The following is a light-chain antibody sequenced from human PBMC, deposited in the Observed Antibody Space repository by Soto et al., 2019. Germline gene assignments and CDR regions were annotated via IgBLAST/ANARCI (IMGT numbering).Light chain of an antibody. J-gene: IGKJ2*01. CDR2: DAS. CDR3: LQYVSSPLT. V-gene: IGKV3-20*01. CDR1: QSVNSNL. Sequence: EIVLTQSPGTLSLSPGEGATVSCRASQSVNSNLLAWFQQKPGQAPRLLIHDASRRATGIPDRFSGSESGTDFTLSISRLEPEDFAVYYCLQYVSSPLTFGQGTKLEIK.